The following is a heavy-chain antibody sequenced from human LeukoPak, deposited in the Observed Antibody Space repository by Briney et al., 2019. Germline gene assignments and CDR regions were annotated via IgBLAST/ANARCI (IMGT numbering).Heavy chain of an antibody. Sequence: SETLSLTCTVSGGSLSSSSYYWGWIRQPPGKGLEWIGSIYYSGSTYYNPSLKSRVTISVDTSKNQFSLKLRSVTAAATAVYYCARFSPRSMGNYLDFWGQGTLVTVSS. CDR3: ARFSPRSMGNYLDF. D-gene: IGHD7-27*01. CDR2: IYYSGST. V-gene: IGHV4-39*07. CDR1: GGSLSSSSYY. J-gene: IGHJ4*02.